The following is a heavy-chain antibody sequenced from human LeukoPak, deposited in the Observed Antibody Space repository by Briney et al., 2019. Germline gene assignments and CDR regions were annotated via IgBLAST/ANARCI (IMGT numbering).Heavy chain of an antibody. CDR3: AKATYYDFWSGPLCAFDI. J-gene: IGHJ3*02. V-gene: IGHV3-23*01. CDR2: ISGSGGST. CDR1: GFTFSSYA. Sequence: GGSLRLSCAASGFTFSSYAMSWVRQAPGKGLEWVSAISGSGGSTYYADSVKGRFTISRDNSKNTLYLQMNSLRAEDTAVYYCAKATYYDFWSGPLCAFDIWGQGTMVTVSS. D-gene: IGHD3-3*01.